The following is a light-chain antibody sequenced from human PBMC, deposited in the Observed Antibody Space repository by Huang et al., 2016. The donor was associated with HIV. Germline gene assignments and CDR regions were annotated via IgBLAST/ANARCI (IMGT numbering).Light chain of an antibody. CDR3: HQYGTSPRT. CDR1: HTVSSSY. CDR2: NTF. Sequence: VLTQSPGTLALSPGERATLSCRASHTVSSSYLAWYQEKPGQAPRLLIYNTFSRATGIPDRFSGSGSGTDFTLTISRLEPEDFAVYFCHQYGTSPRTFGQGTKLEMK. J-gene: IGKJ2*01. V-gene: IGKV3-20*01.